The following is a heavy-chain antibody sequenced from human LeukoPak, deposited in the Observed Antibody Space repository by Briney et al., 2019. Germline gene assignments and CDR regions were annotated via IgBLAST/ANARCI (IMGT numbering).Heavy chain of an antibody. Sequence: QPGGSLRLSCAASGFTFSSYEMNWVRQAPGKGLEWVSYISSSGSTIYYADSVKGRFTISRDNAKNSLYLQMNSLRAEDTAVYYCARGGDFWSGSCYDYWGQGTLVTVSS. CDR3: ARGGDFWSGSCYDY. CDR1: GFTFSSYE. CDR2: ISSSGSTI. D-gene: IGHD3-3*01. V-gene: IGHV3-48*03. J-gene: IGHJ4*02.